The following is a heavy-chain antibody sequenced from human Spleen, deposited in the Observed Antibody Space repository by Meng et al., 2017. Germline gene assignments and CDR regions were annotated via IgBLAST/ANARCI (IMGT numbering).Heavy chain of an antibody. J-gene: IGHJ3*02. D-gene: IGHD3-22*01. Sequence: GESLKISCAASGFTFSSYAMHWVRQAPGKGLEWVAVISYDGSNKYYADSVKGRFTISRDNSKNTLYLQMNSLRAEDTAVYYCAREMAMIDAFDIWGQGTMVTVSS. V-gene: IGHV3-30*07. CDR1: GFTFSSYA. CDR3: AREMAMIDAFDI. CDR2: ISYDGSNK.